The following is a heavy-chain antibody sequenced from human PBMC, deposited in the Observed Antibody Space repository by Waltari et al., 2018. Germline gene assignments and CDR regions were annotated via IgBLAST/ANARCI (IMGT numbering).Heavy chain of an antibody. D-gene: IGHD6-19*01. J-gene: IGHJ4*02. Sequence: EVQLVESGGGLVQPGGSLRLSCAASGFPFSDTWMTWVRQAPGKGLEWVVNIKQDGSDKYYADSVKGRFTISRDNAKNSLYLQMNSLRAEDSAVYYCARRNGCDYWGQGTLVTVSS. V-gene: IGHV3-7*01. CDR2: IKQDGSDK. CDR1: GFPFSDTW. CDR3: ARRNGCDY.